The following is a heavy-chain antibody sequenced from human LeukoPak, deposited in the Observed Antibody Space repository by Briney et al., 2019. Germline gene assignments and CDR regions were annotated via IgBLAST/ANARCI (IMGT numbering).Heavy chain of an antibody. D-gene: IGHD6-19*01. J-gene: IGHJ4*02. CDR1: GGSISSNY. Sequence: SDTLSLTCTVSGGSISSNYWSWIRQPPGKGLEWIGYIYDSGSTNYNPSLNSRATISEDMSKNQFSLQLNSVTPEDTAVYYCAREPQWLVCGFDYWGQGTLVTVSS. V-gene: IGHV4-59*12. CDR2: IYDSGST. CDR3: AREPQWLVCGFDY.